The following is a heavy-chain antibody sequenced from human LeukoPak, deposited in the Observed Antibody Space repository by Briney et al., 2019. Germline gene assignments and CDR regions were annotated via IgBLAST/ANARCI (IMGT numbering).Heavy chain of an antibody. CDR1: GGSFSGYY. D-gene: IGHD3-3*01. CDR2: INHSGST. Sequence: PSETLSLTCAVYGGSFSGYYWSWIRQPPGKGLEWIGEINHSGSTNYNPSLKSRVTISVDTSKNQFSLKLSSVTAADTAVYYCARARNDFWSGYLDDYWGQGTLVTVSS. J-gene: IGHJ4*02. CDR3: ARARNDFWSGYLDDY. V-gene: IGHV4-34*01.